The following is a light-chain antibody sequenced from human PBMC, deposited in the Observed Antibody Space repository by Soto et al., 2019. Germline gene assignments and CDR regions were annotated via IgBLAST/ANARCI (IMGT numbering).Light chain of an antibody. J-gene: IGKJ3*01. CDR3: QQYGSSTFT. CDR1: QSVSRTY. Sequence: EIVLTQSPGTLSLSPGERATLSCRASQSVSRTYLAWYQQKPGQAPRLLIYGATSRATGVPDRFSGSGSVTDFTLTISRLEPEDFAVYYCQQYGSSTFTFGPGTKVDVK. V-gene: IGKV3-20*01. CDR2: GAT.